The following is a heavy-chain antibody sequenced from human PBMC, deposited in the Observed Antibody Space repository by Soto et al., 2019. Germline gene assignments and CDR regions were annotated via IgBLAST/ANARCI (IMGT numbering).Heavy chain of an antibody. J-gene: IGHJ3*02. Sequence: PGGSLRLSCAASGFTFSNAWMSWVRQAPGKGLEWVGRIKRKTDGGTTDYAAPVKARFTNSRDDSKNALFLQMNSMKTDYMAVYYCTTDATYYDIFTGYLKYAFDIWGQGTMVTVSS. V-gene: IGHV3-15*01. CDR3: TTDATYYDIFTGYLKYAFDI. CDR2: IKRKTDGGTT. D-gene: IGHD3-9*01. CDR1: GFTFSNAW.